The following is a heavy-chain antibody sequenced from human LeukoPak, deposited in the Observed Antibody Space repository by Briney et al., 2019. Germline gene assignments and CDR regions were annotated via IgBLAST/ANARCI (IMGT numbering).Heavy chain of an antibody. D-gene: IGHD5-18*01. CDR2: MYYSGTT. CDR1: GGSISSYY. CDR3: ARDSYGYHYFDY. Sequence: PSETLSLTCTVSGGSISSYYWNWIRQPPGKGLEWIGYMYYSGTTNQNPSLKSRVSISLDRSENQFSLKLRSVTAADTAVYYCARDSYGYHYFDYWGQGTLVTVSS. V-gene: IGHV4-59*01. J-gene: IGHJ4*02.